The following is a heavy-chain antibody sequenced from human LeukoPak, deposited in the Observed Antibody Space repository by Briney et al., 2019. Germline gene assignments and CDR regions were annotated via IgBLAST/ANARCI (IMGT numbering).Heavy chain of an antibody. V-gene: IGHV3-23*01. CDR2: ISVDDQGST. CDR1: EFSFRTYA. Sequence: QPGGSLRLSCTTSEFSFRTYAMTWVRQAPGKGLEWVSTISVDDQGSTYYTDSVKGRFTISRDTSQNTLSLQMNSLRGEDTAVYYCARSGYSYGSHWGQGTLVTVSS. J-gene: IGHJ4*02. CDR3: ARSGYSYGSH. D-gene: IGHD5-18*01.